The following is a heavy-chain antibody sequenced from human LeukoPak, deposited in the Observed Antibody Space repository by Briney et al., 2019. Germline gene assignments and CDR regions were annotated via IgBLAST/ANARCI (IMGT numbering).Heavy chain of an antibody. V-gene: IGHV3-33*01. J-gene: IGHJ4*02. Sequence: GGSLRLSCAASGFTFSSYGMHWVRQAPGKGLEWVAVIWYDGSNKYYADSVKGRFTISRDNSKNTLYLQMNSLRAEDTAVYYCARVSAVAGTGDYWGQGTLVTVSS. CDR3: ARVSAVAGTGDY. CDR2: IWYDGSNK. CDR1: GFTFSSYG. D-gene: IGHD6-19*01.